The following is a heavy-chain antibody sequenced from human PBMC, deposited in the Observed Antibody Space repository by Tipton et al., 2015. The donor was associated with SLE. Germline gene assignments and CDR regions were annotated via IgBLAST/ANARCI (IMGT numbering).Heavy chain of an antibody. Sequence: SLRLSCAASGFMFSNYGMNWVRQAPGKGLEWVSSISASGGRTYYADSVKGRFTISRDNSKNMVNLQMNSLRAEDTAVYYCARGLWFGDLADYWGQGTLVTVSS. D-gene: IGHD3-10*01. CDR3: ARGLWFGDLADY. CDR1: GFMFSNYG. V-gene: IGHV3-23*01. CDR2: ISASGGRT. J-gene: IGHJ4*02.